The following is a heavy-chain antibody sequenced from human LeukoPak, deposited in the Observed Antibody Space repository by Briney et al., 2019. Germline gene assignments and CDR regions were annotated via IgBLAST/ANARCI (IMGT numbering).Heavy chain of an antibody. CDR2: INPSGGST. CDR1: GYTFTNYG. D-gene: IGHD5-18*01. V-gene: IGHV1-46*01. Sequence: ASVKVSCKASGYTFTNYGISWVRQAPGQGLEWMGIINPSGGSTSYAQKFQGRVTMTRDTSTSTVYMELSSLRSEDTAVYYCARGTTAMVFSLLTPPAFDIWGQGTMVTVSS. J-gene: IGHJ3*02. CDR3: ARGTTAMVFSLLTPPAFDI.